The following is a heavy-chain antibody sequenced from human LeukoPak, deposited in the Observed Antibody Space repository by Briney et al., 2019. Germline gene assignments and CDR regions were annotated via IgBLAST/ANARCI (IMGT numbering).Heavy chain of an antibody. D-gene: IGHD3-22*01. CDR3: AKDSHYYDSSGYYAY. CDR1: GFTFSSYS. V-gene: IGHV3-23*01. CDR2: ISGSGGST. Sequence: GGSLRLSCAASGFTFSSYSMNWVRQAPGKGLEWVSAISGSGGSTYYADSVKGRFTISRDNSKNTLYLQMNSLRAEDTAVYYCAKDSHYYDSSGYYAYWGQGTLVTVSS. J-gene: IGHJ4*02.